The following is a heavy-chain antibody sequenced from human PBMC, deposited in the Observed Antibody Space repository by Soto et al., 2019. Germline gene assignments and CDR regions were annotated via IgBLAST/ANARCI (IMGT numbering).Heavy chain of an antibody. Sequence: ASVKVSCKASYYTFTSYGVSWLRQAPGQGLEWMGWINAYNDNTHYAQKLQGRGTMTTDTSTSTAYMGLTSLRSDDTAVYYCARLDARGVIDSYYGMDVWGTGTPLTVSS. V-gene: IGHV1-18*01. CDR3: ARLDARGVIDSYYGMDV. CDR2: INAYNDNT. CDR1: YYTFTSYG. J-gene: IGHJ6*04. D-gene: IGHD3-10*01.